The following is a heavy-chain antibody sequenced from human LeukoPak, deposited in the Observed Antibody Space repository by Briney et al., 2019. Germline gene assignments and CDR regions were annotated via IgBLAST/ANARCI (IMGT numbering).Heavy chain of an antibody. J-gene: IGHJ4*02. V-gene: IGHV3-7*01. Sequence: GGSLRLSCGVSGFTFSDYWMNWVRQAPGKGLEWVASIKQDGSEKSYVDSVKGRFTISRDNAKNSLYLQMSSLRAEDTAVYYCARGGYDLCFDYWGQGTLVTVSS. D-gene: IGHD5-12*01. CDR1: GFTFSDYW. CDR2: IKQDGSEK. CDR3: ARGGYDLCFDY.